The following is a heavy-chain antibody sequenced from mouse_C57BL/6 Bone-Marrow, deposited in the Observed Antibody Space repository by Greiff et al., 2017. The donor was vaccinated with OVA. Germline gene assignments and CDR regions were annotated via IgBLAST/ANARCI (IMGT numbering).Heavy chain of an antibody. J-gene: IGHJ4*01. Sequence: QVQLQQPGAELVMPGASVKLSCKASGYTFTSYWMHWVKQRPGQGLEWIGEIDPSDSYTNYNQKFKGKSTLTVDKSSSTAYMQLSSLTSEDSAVYYCARLYAMDYWGQGTSVTASS. CDR1: GYTFTSYW. CDR3: ARLYAMDY. V-gene: IGHV1-69*01. CDR2: IDPSDSYT.